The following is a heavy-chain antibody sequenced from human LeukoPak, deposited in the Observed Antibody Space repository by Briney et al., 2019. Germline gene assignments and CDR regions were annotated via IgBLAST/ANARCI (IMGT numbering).Heavy chain of an antibody. CDR2: ISYDGGNK. J-gene: IGHJ4*02. CDR3: ARGQRRHVDMAPRFDY. CDR1: GFTFSNYA. D-gene: IGHD5-24*01. V-gene: IGHV3-30*04. Sequence: GGSLRLSCEASGFTFSNYAMHWVRQAPGKGLEWVAVISYDGGNKYYADSLKGRFTISRDNSKNTLDLQMNSLRAEDTALYYCARGQRRHVDMAPRFDYWGQGTLVTVSS.